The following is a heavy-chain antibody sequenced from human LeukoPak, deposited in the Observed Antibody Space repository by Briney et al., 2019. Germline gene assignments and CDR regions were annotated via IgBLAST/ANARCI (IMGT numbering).Heavy chain of an antibody. V-gene: IGHV1-18*01. Sequence: ASVKVSCKASGYTFTSYGISWVRQAPGQGLEWMGWISAYNGNTNYAQKLQGRVTMTTDTSTSTAYMELRSLRSEDTAVYYCAREGYDFWSGYYTFDYWGQGTLVTVSS. CDR3: AREGYDFWSGYYTFDY. CDR1: GYTFTSYG. CDR2: ISAYNGNT. D-gene: IGHD3-3*01. J-gene: IGHJ4*02.